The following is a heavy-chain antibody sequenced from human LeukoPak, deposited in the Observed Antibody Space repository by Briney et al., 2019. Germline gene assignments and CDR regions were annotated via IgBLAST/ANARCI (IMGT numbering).Heavy chain of an antibody. D-gene: IGHD2-21*02. CDR1: GFTFSSYS. CDR3: ARTCGGDCYFAFGI. J-gene: IGHJ3*02. V-gene: IGHV3-21*01. Sequence: GGSLRLSCAASGFTFSSYSMNRVRQAPGKGLEWVSSISSSSSYIYYADSVKGRFTISRDNAKNSLYLQMNSLRAEDTAVYYCARTCGGDCYFAFGIWGQGTMVTVSS. CDR2: ISSSSSYI.